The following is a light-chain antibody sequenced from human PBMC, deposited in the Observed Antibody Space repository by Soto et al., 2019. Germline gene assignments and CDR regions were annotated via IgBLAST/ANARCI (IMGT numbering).Light chain of an antibody. Sequence: DIVMTQSPLSLPVPPGEPASISCRSSQSLLHSNGYNYLDWYLQKPGQSPQLLIYLGSNRASGVPDRFSGSGSGTDFTLKISRVEPEDVGVYYCMQALQTPPTFGQGTKLEIK. CDR3: MQALQTPPT. CDR2: LGS. V-gene: IGKV2-28*01. CDR1: QSLLHSNGYNY. J-gene: IGKJ2*01.